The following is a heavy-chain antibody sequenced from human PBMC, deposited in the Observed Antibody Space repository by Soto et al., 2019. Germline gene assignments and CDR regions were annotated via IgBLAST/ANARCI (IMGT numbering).Heavy chain of an antibody. V-gene: IGHV1-8*02. J-gene: IGHJ6*02. CDR2: MNPINGAT. D-gene: IGHD6-13*01. CDR1: GYDFTAYD. Sequence: ASVKVSCKTSGYDFTAYDINWVRQASGQGLEWMGWMNPINGATGSARRFQGRVSMTRNTATGTAYLELTSLRSDDTAIYYCGRGPSPRAPAGGTPYYFAMDVWGRGTTVTVSS. CDR3: GRGPSPRAPAGGTPYYFAMDV.